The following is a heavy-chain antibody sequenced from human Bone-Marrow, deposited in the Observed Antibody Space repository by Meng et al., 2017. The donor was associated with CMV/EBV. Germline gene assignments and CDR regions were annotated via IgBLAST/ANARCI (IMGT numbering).Heavy chain of an antibody. J-gene: IGHJ5*02. CDR3: ARLLWFGELRFSWFDP. CDR1: GPISSGDYY. D-gene: IGHD3-10*01. V-gene: IGHV4-30-4*08. Sequence: GPISSGDYYGTWMRRPPGKGMEWIGYIYYSGSTYYNPSLKSRVTISVDTSKNQFSLKLSSVTAADTAVYYCARLLWFGELRFSWFDPWGQGTLVTVSS. CDR2: IYYSGST.